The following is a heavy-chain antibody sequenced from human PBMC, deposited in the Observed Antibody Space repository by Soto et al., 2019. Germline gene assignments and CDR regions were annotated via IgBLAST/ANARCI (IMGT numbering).Heavy chain of an antibody. D-gene: IGHD2-15*01. V-gene: IGHV4-31*03. CDR3: AASTRGGFDY. CDR2: IYYSGST. Sequence: SETLSLTCTVSGGSISSGGYYWSWIRQHPGKGLEWIGYIYYSGSTYYNPSLKSRVTISVDTSKNQFSLKLSSVTAADTAVYYCAASTRGGFDYWGQGTLVTVSS. J-gene: IGHJ4*02. CDR1: GGSISSGGYY.